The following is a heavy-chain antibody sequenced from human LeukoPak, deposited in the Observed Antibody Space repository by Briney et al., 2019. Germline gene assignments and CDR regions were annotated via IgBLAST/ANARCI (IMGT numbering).Heavy chain of an antibody. J-gene: IGHJ4*02. D-gene: IGHD1-7*01. CDR2: ISYDGNNK. V-gene: IGHV3-30*18. CDR3: AKPPKPQRELTRYYFDY. Sequence: GGSLRLSCAVSGFTFSSYSMNWVRQAPGKGLECVAVISYDGNNKYYADSVNGRFTISRDNSKNTLFLQMNSLRTEDTAVYYCAKPPKPQRELTRYYFDYWGQGTLVTVSS. CDR1: GFTFSSYS.